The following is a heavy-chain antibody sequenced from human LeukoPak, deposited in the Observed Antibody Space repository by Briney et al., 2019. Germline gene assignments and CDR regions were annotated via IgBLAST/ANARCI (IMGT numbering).Heavy chain of an antibody. CDR1: GNSINNYY. CDR3: ARLPSAAQSFDY. V-gene: IGHV4-4*07. D-gene: IGHD6-6*01. Sequence: PSETLSLTCTVSGNSINNYYWSWIRQPAGKGLEWIGRIYSTGSTNYNPSLKSRVTMSVDTSKNQFSLKLSSLTAADTAVYYCARLPSAAQSFDYWGQGTLVTVSS. CDR2: IYSTGST. J-gene: IGHJ4*02.